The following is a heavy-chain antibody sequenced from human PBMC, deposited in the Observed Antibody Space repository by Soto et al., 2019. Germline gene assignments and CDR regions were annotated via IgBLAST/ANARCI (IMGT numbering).Heavy chain of an antibody. CDR2: ILYDGSNK. D-gene: IGHD5-18*01. CDR3: ARDGAAYSYGYNAPDY. Sequence: VGSLRLSCAASGFTFSIYAMHWVRQAPGKGLEWVALILYDGSNKYYADSVKGRFTISRDNSENTLYLQMNSLKTEDTAVYYCARDGAAYSYGYNAPDYWGQGTLVTVSS. CDR1: GFTFSIYA. J-gene: IGHJ4*02. V-gene: IGHV3-30-3*01.